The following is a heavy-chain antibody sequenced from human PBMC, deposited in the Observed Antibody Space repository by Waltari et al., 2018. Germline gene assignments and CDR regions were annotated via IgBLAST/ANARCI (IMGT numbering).Heavy chain of an antibody. CDR1: GGSISSSSYY. CDR2: IYYRGAT. CDR3: ARGGCSSTSCYGWFDP. J-gene: IGHJ5*02. D-gene: IGHD2-2*01. Sequence: QLQLQESGPGLVKPSETLSLTCTVSGGSISSSSYYWGWIRQPPGKGLEWIGSIYYRGATYSTPSPKSRVTISVDTSKNQFSLKLSSVTAADTAVYYCARGGCSSTSCYGWFDPWGQGTLVTVSS. V-gene: IGHV4-39*07.